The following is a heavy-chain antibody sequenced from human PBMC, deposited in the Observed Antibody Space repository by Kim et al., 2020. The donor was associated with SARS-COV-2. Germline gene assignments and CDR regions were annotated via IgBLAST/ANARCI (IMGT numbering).Heavy chain of an antibody. CDR1: GFTFSNYE. V-gene: IGHV3-48*03. CDR3: ARGRSGWYYFDY. Sequence: GGSLRLSCAASGFTFSNYEMNWVRQAPGKGLEWVSYISSSGTTIYYADSVKGRFTISRDNAKNSLYLQMNSLRAEDTAVYYCARGRSGWYYFDYWGQGTLVTVSS. CDR2: ISSSGTTI. D-gene: IGHD6-19*01. J-gene: IGHJ4*02.